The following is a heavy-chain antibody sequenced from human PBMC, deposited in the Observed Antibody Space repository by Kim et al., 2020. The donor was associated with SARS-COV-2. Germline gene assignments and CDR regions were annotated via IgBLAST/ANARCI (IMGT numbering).Heavy chain of an antibody. CDR3: ASLTAWFDIFDI. CDR1: GFTFSSYW. CDR2: VNTDGSST. Sequence: GGSLRLSCAASGFTFSSYWMHWVRQAPGKGLVWVSQVNTDGSSTDYADSVKGRFTISRDNAKNTLYLQMNSLRAEDTAVYYCASLTAWFDIFDIWGQGTMVTVSS. J-gene: IGHJ3*02. V-gene: IGHV3-74*01. D-gene: IGHD3-9*01.